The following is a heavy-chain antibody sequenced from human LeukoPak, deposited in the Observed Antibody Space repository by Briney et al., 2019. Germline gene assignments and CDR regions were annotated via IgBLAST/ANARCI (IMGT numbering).Heavy chain of an antibody. CDR1: GFTFTTYC. CDR3: ARDSGPGSALHLWFGNVPYYFDY. D-gene: IGHD3-10*01. J-gene: IGHJ4*02. CDR2: IKHDGSET. Sequence: PGGSLRLSCAASGFTFTTYCMNWVRQAPGKGLERVANIKHDGSETNYVDSVEGRFTISRDNAANTLFLQMNSLRADDTAVYYCARDSGPGSALHLWFGNVPYYFDYWGQGSLVTVSS. V-gene: IGHV3-7*01.